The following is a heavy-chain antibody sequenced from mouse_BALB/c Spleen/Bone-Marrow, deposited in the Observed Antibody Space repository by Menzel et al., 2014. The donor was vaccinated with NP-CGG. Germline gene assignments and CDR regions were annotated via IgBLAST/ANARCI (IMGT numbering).Heavy chain of an antibody. CDR1: GFDFSSYW. J-gene: IGHJ1*01. Sequence: DVQLQESGGGLVQPGGSLKLSCAASGFDFSSYWMSWVRQAPGKGLEWIGEINPDSSTINYTPSLKDKFIISRDNAKNTLYLQMSKVRSEDTALYYCARRGYDGYWYFDVWGAGTTVTVSS. D-gene: IGHD2-3*01. CDR3: ARRGYDGYWYFDV. V-gene: IGHV4-1*02. CDR2: INPDSSTI.